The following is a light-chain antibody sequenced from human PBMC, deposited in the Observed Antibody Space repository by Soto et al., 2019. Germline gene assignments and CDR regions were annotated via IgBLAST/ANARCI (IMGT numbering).Light chain of an antibody. J-gene: IGLJ1*01. CDR2: EVS. V-gene: IGLV2-8*01. CDR1: SSDVGGYSS. Sequence: QSVLTQPPSASGSPGQSVTISCTGTSSDVGGYSSVSWYQLHPGKAPKLMVYEVSKRPSGVPDRFSGSKSGNTASLTVSGLQAEDEADYYCSSYAGSNNYVLGTGTKVTVL. CDR3: SSYAGSNNYV.